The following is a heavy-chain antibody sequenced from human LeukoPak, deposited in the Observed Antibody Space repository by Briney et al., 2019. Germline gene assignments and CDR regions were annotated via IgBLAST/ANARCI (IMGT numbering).Heavy chain of an antibody. CDR2: IIPILGIA. CDR3: ARRDAYCGGDCSFDY. Sequence: ASVKVSCKASGGTFSSYAISWVRQAPGQGLEWMGRIIPILGIANYAQKFQGRVTITADKSTSTAYMELSSLRSEDTAVYYCARRDAYCGGDCSFDYWGQGTLVTVSS. V-gene: IGHV1-69*04. D-gene: IGHD2-21*02. J-gene: IGHJ4*02. CDR1: GGTFSSYA.